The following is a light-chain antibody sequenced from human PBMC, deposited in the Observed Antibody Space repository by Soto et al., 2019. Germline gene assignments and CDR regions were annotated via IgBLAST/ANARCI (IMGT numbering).Light chain of an antibody. Sequence: EIVMTQSPATLSVSPGERATLSCRASQSVSSNLAWYQQKPGQAPRLLINGASTRATGVPARFSGSGSGTEFPLIINSLQSEDFAVYYCQQYNNWPPITFGQGTRLEI. CDR1: QSVSSN. CDR2: GAS. V-gene: IGKV3-15*01. J-gene: IGKJ5*01. CDR3: QQYNNWPPIT.